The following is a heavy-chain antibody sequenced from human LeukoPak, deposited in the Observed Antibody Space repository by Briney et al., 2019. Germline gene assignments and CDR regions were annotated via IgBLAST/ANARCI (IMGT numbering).Heavy chain of an antibody. V-gene: IGHV4-34*01. J-gene: IGHJ4*02. Sequence: SETLSLTCAVYGGSFSGYYWSWIRQPPGKGLEWIGEINHSGSTNYNPSLKSRVTISVDTSKNQFSLKLSSVTAADTAVYYCARHPHSFIGYDSSAPFDYWGQGTLVTVSS. CDR2: INHSGST. CDR3: ARHPHSFIGYDSSAPFDY. CDR1: GGSFSGYY. D-gene: IGHD3-22*01.